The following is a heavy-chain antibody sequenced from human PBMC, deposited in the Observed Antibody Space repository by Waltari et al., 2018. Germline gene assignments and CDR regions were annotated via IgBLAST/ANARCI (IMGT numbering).Heavy chain of an antibody. Sequence: QVQVVQSGAEVKKPGSSVRVSCKASGGTFSRHGKSWVRPAPGQGLEWMGGIIPTFGTTNYPQEFQGRVTITADKSTSTAYMELSSLRSADTAVYYCTGGYYESSGFSFSYTYNMDVWGQGTTVTVSS. CDR2: IIPTFGTT. V-gene: IGHV1-69*06. J-gene: IGHJ6*02. CDR1: GGTFSRHG. D-gene: IGHD3-22*01. CDR3: TGGYYESSGFSFSYTYNMDV.